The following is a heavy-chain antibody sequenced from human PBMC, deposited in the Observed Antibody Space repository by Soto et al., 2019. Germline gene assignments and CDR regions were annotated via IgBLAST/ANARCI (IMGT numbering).Heavy chain of an antibody. J-gene: IGHJ6*02. V-gene: IGHV3-74*01. CDR1: GFTFSSYW. CDR2: INSDGSST. D-gene: IGHD1-20*01. Sequence: PVGSLRLSCAASGFTFSSYWMHWVRQAPGKGLVWVSRINSDGSSTSYADSVKGRFTTSRDNAKNTLYLQMNSLRAEDTAVYYCAREIGITSRYYYYGMDVWGQGTTVTV. CDR3: AREIGITSRYYYYGMDV.